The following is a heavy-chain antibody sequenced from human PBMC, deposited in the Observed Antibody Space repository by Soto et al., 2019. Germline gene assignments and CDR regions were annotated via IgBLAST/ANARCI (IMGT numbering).Heavy chain of an antibody. CDR2: IYYSGST. Sequence: PSETLSLTLTVFGGSISSYYWSWIGQPPGKGLEWIGYIYYSGSTHYIPSLKSRVTISVDTSKNHFSLRLSSVTAADTAVYYCERVDYNTGVTHWGQGTLVTVYS. D-gene: IGHD4-4*01. CDR3: ERVDYNTGVTH. J-gene: IGHJ4*02. CDR1: GGSISSYY. V-gene: IGHV4-59*01.